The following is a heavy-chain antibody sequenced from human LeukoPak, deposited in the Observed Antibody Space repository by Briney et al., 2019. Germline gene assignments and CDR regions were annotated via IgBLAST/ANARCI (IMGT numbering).Heavy chain of an antibody. CDR1: GFTFSSYA. Sequence: PGGSLGLSCAASGFTFSSYAMSWVRQAPGKGLEWVSAISGSGGSTYYADSVKGRFTISRDNSKNTLYLQMNSLRAEDTAVYYCAKDMKDLRLGPPRTYYYMDVWGKGTTVTVSS. J-gene: IGHJ6*03. CDR2: ISGSGGST. V-gene: IGHV3-23*01. D-gene: IGHD3-16*01. CDR3: AKDMKDLRLGPPRTYYYMDV.